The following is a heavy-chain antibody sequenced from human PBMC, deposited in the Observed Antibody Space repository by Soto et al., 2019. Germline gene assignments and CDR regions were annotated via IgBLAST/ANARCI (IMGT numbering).Heavy chain of an antibody. D-gene: IGHD2-21*02. CDR1: GGTFSSYA. J-gene: IGHJ4*02. V-gene: IGHV1-69*13. CDR3: ARGHCGGGCLYYFDY. Sequence: SVKVSCKASGGTFSSYAISWVRQAPGQGLEWMGGIIPIFGTANYAQKFQGRVTITADESTSTAYMELSSLRSEDTAVYYCARGHCGGGCLYYFDYWGQGTLVTVSS. CDR2: IIPIFGTA.